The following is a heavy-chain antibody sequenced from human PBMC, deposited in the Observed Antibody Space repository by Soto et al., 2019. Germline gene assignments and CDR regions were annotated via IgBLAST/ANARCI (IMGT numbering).Heavy chain of an antibody. Sequence: SETLSLTCAVSGGSISSGGYSWSWIRQPPGKGLEWIGYIYHSGSTYYNPSLKSRVTISVDTSKNQFSLKLSSVTAADTAVYYCARDHIVVVPAAIYYYYGMDVWGQGTTVTVSS. CDR3: ARDHIVVVPAAIYYYYGMDV. D-gene: IGHD2-2*01. J-gene: IGHJ6*02. CDR2: IYHSGST. CDR1: GGSISSGGYS. V-gene: IGHV4-30-2*05.